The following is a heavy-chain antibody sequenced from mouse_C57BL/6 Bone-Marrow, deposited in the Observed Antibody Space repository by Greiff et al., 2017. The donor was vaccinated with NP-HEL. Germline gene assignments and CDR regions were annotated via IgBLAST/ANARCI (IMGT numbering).Heavy chain of an antibody. D-gene: IGHD1-1*01. Sequence: VQLQQPGAELVMPGASVKLSCKASGYTFTSYWMHWVKQRPGPGLEWIGEIDPSDSYTNYNQKFKGKSPLTVDQSSSTAYMQLSSLTSEDSAVYYCARGRYYGSSSLFAYWGQGTLVTVSA. CDR2: IDPSDSYT. CDR3: ARGRYYGSSSLFAY. V-gene: IGHV1-69*01. CDR1: GYTFTSYW. J-gene: IGHJ3*01.